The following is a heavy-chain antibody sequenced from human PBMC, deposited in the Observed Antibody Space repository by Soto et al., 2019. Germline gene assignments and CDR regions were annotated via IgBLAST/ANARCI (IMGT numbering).Heavy chain of an antibody. Sequence: EVQLVESGGGLVQPGGSLRLSCAASGFTFSSYWMSWVRQAPGKGLEWVANIKQDGSEKYYVDSVKGRFTISRDNAKNSLYLQMNSLRAEDTAVYYCARDPRYNWNDETVDAFDIWGQGTMVTVSS. V-gene: IGHV3-7*05. CDR1: GFTFSSYW. CDR3: ARDPRYNWNDETVDAFDI. J-gene: IGHJ3*02. CDR2: IKQDGSEK. D-gene: IGHD1-1*01.